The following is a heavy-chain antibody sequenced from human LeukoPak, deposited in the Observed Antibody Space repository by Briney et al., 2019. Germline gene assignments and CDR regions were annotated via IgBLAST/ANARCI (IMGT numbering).Heavy chain of an antibody. CDR3: AKDQALWGSYRYTADY. CDR2: ISGSGGTT. D-gene: IGHD3-16*02. CDR1: GFTFSDYA. J-gene: IGHJ4*02. V-gene: IGHV3-23*01. Sequence: QSGGSLRLSCAASGFTFSDYAMSWVRQAPGTGLEWVSTISGSGGTTYYADSVRGRFTISRDNSKNTLYLQMNSLRAEDTAVYYCAKDQALWGSYRYTADYWGQGTLVTVSS.